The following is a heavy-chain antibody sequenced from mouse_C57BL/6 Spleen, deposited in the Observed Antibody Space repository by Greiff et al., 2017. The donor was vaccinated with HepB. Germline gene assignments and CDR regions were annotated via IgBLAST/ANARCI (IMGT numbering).Heavy chain of an antibody. D-gene: IGHD3-1*01. Sequence: VQLQQSGPELVKPGASVKISCKASGYAFSSSWMNWVKQRPGKGLEWIGRIYPGDGDTNYNGKFKGKATLTADKSSSTAYMQRSSLTSEDSAVYFCARGAERGLVDYWGQGTTLTVSS. CDR1: GYAFSSSW. CDR2: IYPGDGDT. CDR3: ARGAERGLVDY. V-gene: IGHV1-82*01. J-gene: IGHJ2*01.